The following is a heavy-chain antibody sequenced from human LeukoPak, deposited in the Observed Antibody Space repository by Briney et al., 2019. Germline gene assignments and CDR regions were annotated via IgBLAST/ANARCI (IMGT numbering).Heavy chain of an antibody. CDR3: AKGRSSSSRGSFNY. D-gene: IGHD6-13*01. CDR2: IDGSGSGT. J-gene: IGHJ4*02. Sequence: GGSLRLSCAASGFIFSSYAMSWVRQAPGKGLEWVSTIDGSGSGTYYADSVKGRFTISRDDSKNTLYLQMNNLRVEDTAVYYCAKGRSSSSRGSFNYRGQGTLVTVSS. CDR1: GFIFSSYA. V-gene: IGHV3-23*01.